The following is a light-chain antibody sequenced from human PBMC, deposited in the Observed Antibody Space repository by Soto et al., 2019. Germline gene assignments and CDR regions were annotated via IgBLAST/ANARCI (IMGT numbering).Light chain of an antibody. Sequence: QAVVTQPPSASATPGQSLTISCSGSSSSFERNFLYWYQRLPGMAPTLLIYRNSQRPSRVPDRFSGFKSGTSASLAITGLRSEDEADYYCAVWDDTLRHLVFGGGTKVTVL. CDR3: AVWDDTLRHLV. V-gene: IGLV1-47*01. CDR2: RNS. J-gene: IGLJ2*01. CDR1: SSSFERNF.